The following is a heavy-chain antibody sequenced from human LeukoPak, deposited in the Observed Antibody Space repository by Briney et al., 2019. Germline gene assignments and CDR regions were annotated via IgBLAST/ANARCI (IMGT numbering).Heavy chain of an antibody. D-gene: IGHD3-22*01. V-gene: IGHV3-48*01. CDR3: AKDKKYYYDSSGYPNDY. CDR1: GFTFSTYN. CDR2: ISRGSDTI. J-gene: IGHJ4*02. Sequence: GGSLRLSCAASGFTFSTYNINWVRQAPGKGLEWVSYISRGSDTIYYADSVKGRFTISRDNAKNSLYLQMNSLRAEDTAVYYCAKDKKYYYDSSGYPNDYWGQGTLVTVSS.